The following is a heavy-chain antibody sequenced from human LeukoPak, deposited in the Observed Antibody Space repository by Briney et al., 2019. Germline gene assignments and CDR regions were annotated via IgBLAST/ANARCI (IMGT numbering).Heavy chain of an antibody. CDR1: GYTFTGYY. Sequence: ASVKVSCKASGYTFTGYYMHWVRQAPGQGLEWMGWINPNSGGTNYAQKFQGRVTMTRDTSISTAYMELSRLRSDDTAVYYCARGPDLYSGYDSYLDYWGQGTLVTVSS. V-gene: IGHV1-2*02. CDR3: ARGPDLYSGYDSYLDY. D-gene: IGHD5-12*01. CDR2: INPNSGGT. J-gene: IGHJ4*02.